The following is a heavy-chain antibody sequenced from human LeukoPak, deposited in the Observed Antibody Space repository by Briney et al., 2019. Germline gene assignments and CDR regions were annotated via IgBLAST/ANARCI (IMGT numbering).Heavy chain of an antibody. Sequence: SETLSLTCTVSGGSISSNYWSWIRQPPGKGLEWIGDIYYSGSTNYNPSLKSRVTISVDTSKKQFSLKLSSVTAADTAVYYCARDRRDIFTGYSSFDYWGQGTLVTVSS. V-gene: IGHV4-59*01. J-gene: IGHJ4*02. CDR1: GGSISSNY. D-gene: IGHD3-9*01. CDR2: IYYSGST. CDR3: ARDRRDIFTGYSSFDY.